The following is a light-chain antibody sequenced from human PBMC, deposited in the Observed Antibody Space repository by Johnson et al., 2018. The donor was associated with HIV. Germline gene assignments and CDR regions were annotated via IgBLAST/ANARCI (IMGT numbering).Light chain of an antibody. CDR3: GAWDTSLSALYV. J-gene: IGLJ1*01. V-gene: IGLV1-51*02. CDR1: SSNIGNNY. Sequence: QSVLTQPPSVSAAPGQKVTISCSGSSSNIGNNYVSWYQQLPGTAPKLLIYENNKRPSGIPDRFSGYKSGTSATLGITGLQTGDEADYYCGAWDTSLSALYVLGTGTKVTVL. CDR2: ENN.